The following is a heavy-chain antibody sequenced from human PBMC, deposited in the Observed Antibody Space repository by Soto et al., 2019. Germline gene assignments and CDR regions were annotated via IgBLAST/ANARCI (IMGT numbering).Heavy chain of an antibody. D-gene: IGHD3-10*01. CDR2: IYHSGST. V-gene: IGHV4-4*02. J-gene: IGHJ4*02. CDR3: ARVYMVRGTIIRYLDY. CDR1: GGSISSSNW. Sequence: QVQLQESGPELVKPSGTLSLTCAVSGGSISSSNWWSWVRQPPGKGLEWIGKIYHSGSTNYTPSLKSRVTITVDKSKNQFSLKLSSVTAADTAVDYCARVYMVRGTIIRYLDYWGQGTLVTVSS.